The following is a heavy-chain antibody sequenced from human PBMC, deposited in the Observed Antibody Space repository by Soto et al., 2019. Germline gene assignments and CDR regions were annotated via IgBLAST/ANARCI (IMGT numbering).Heavy chain of an antibody. CDR2: INPSGGST. CDR3: ARVLTPRSRSTSSTCYYYYGMDV. D-gene: IGHD2-2*01. Sequence: ASVKVSCKASGYTFTSYYMHWVRQAPGQGLEWMGIINPSGGSTSYAQKFQGRVTMTRDTSTSTVYMELSSLRSEDTAVYYCARVLTPRSRSTSSTCYYYYGMDVWGQGTTVTVSS. V-gene: IGHV1-46*01. J-gene: IGHJ6*02. CDR1: GYTFTSYY.